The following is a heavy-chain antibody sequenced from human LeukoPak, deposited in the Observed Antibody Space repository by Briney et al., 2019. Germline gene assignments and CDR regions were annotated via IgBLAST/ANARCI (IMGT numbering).Heavy chain of an antibody. D-gene: IGHD3-22*01. Sequence: ASVKVSCKASGYTFTTYVMHWVRQAPGQRLEWMGWINAGNGNTKYSQKFQGRVTITRDTSASTAYMELSSLRSEDTAVYYCARSDDRSGAFDIWGQGTMVTVSS. CDR1: GYTFTTYV. J-gene: IGHJ3*02. CDR3: ARSDDRSGAFDI. CDR2: INAGNGNT. V-gene: IGHV1-3*01.